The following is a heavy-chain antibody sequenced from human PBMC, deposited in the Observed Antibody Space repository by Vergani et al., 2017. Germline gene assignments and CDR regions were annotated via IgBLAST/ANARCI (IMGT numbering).Heavy chain of an antibody. V-gene: IGHV4-34*01. CDR1: GGSFSGYY. Sequence: QVQLQESGPGLVKPSETLSLTCAVYGGSFSGYYWSWIRQPPGKGLEWIGEINHSGSTNYNPSLKSRVTISVDTSKNQFSLKLSSVTAADPAVYYCARAPLKRGGYQGFDYWGQGTLVTVSS. D-gene: IGHD3-22*01. CDR2: INHSGST. CDR3: ARAPLKRGGYQGFDY. J-gene: IGHJ4*02.